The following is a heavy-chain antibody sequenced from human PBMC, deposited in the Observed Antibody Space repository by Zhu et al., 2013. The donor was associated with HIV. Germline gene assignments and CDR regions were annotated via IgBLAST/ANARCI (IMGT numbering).Heavy chain of an antibody. D-gene: IGHD1-26*01. J-gene: IGHJ6*03. Sequence: QGQLVQSAAAVEEPGATLRVSCRASGDTLRDSDVHWVRQAPGQGLEWMGIINPSGGGTSYAQKFQGRVTMTRDTSTSTVYMELSSLRSEDTAVYYCARVSGSYYYLYYMDVWGKGTTVTVSS. CDR3: ARVSGSYYYLYYMDV. CDR2: INPSGGGT. V-gene: IGHV1-46*01. CDR1: GDTLRDSD.